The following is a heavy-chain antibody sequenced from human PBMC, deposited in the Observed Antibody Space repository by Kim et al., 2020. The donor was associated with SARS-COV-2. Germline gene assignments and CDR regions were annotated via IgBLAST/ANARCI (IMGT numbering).Heavy chain of an antibody. D-gene: IGHD3-3*01. V-gene: IGHV4-59*13. J-gene: IGHJ6*02. CDR1: GGSISSYY. CDR2: IYYSGST. Sequence: SETLSLTCTVSGGSISSYYWSWIRQPPGKGLEWIGYIYYSGSTNYNPSLKSRVTVSVDTSKNQFSLKLSSVTAADTAVYYCARGLLLGVVTPPIDLGMDVWGQGTTVTVSS. CDR3: ARGLLLGVVTPPIDLGMDV.